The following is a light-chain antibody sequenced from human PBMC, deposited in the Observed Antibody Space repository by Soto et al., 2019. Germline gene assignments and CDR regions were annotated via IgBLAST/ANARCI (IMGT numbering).Light chain of an antibody. J-gene: IGLJ1*01. CDR1: SSNIGAGYD. Sequence: QSVLTQPPSVSGAPGQRVTLSCTGSSSNIGAGYDVHWYQQLPGTAPKLLIYGNSNRPSGVPDRFSGSKSGTSASLAITGLQAEDEADYYCQAYDSSLSADAFGTGTKLT. V-gene: IGLV1-40*01. CDR3: QAYDSSLSADA. CDR2: GNS.